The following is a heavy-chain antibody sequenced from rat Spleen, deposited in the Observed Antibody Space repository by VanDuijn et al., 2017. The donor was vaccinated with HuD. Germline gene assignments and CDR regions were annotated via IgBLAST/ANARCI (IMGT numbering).Heavy chain of an antibody. Sequence: EVQLVESGGGLVQPGGPLKLSCAASGFTFSNYDMAWVRQAPTKGLEWFASISYEGSATSYGDSVKGRFTISRDNAKSTLYLQMNSLRSEDTATYNCARHSAAPVYVMDAWGQGASVTVSS. D-gene: IGHD3-1*01. CDR3: ARHSAAPVYVMDA. J-gene: IGHJ4*01. CDR1: GFTFSNYD. V-gene: IGHV5-22*01. CDR2: ISYEGSAT.